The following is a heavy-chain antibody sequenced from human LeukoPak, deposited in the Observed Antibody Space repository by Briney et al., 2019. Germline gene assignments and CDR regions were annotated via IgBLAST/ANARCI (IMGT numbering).Heavy chain of an antibody. CDR3: ARGLYVRSNWFDP. Sequence: PSETLSLTCAVYGGSFSGYYWSWIRQPPGKGLEWIGEINHSGSTNYNPSLKSRVTISVDTSKKQFSLKLSSVTAADTAVYYCARGLYVRSNWFDPWGQGTLVTVSS. J-gene: IGHJ5*02. V-gene: IGHV4-34*01. CDR1: GGSFSGYY. D-gene: IGHD3-10*02. CDR2: INHSGST.